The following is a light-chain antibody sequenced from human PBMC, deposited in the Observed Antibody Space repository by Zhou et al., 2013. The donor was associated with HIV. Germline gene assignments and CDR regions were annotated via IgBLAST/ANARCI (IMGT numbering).Light chain of an antibody. CDR3: QQCNSFPYT. CDR1: QSISSW. J-gene: IGKJ2*01. Sequence: DIQMTQSPSTLSASVGDRVTLTCRASQSISSWLAWYQQKPGKAPKLLIYKAVSLQSGVPSRFSGSGSGTEFTLTISSLQPDDFATYYCQQCNSFPYTFGQGTQLEIK. V-gene: IGKV1-5*03. CDR2: KAV.